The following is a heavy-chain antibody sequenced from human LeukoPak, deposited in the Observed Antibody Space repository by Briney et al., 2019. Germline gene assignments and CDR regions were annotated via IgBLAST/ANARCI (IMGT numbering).Heavy chain of an antibody. CDR1: GYSISSGYY. V-gene: IGHV4-38-2*02. Sequence: SETLSLTCTVSGYSISSGYYWGWIRQPPGKGLEWIGSMYHSGNTYYNPSLKSRVTISVDTSKNQFSLKLSSVTAADTAVYYCARGGRWLVPDYWGQGTLVTVSS. D-gene: IGHD6-19*01. CDR3: ARGGRWLVPDY. J-gene: IGHJ4*02. CDR2: MYHSGNT.